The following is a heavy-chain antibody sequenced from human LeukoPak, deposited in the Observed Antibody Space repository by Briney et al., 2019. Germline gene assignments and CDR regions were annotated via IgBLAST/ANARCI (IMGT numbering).Heavy chain of an antibody. D-gene: IGHD3-10*01. CDR2: IRYDGSNK. CDR3: AKDGVTMVRGVSKDYYYYMDV. Sequence: GGSLRLSCAASGFTFSSYGMHWVRQAPGKGLEWVGFIRYDGSNKYYADSVKGRFTISRDNSKNTLYLQMNSLRAEDTAVYYCAKDGVTMVRGVSKDYYYYMDVWGKGTTVTVSS. V-gene: IGHV3-30*02. J-gene: IGHJ6*03. CDR1: GFTFSSYG.